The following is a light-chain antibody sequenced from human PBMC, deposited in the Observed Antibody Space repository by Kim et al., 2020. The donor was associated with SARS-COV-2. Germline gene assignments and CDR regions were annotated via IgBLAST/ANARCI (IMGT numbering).Light chain of an antibody. CDR1: QSVSSY. Sequence: EIVLTQSPATLSLSPGERATLSCRASQSVSSYLAWYQQKPGQAPRLLIYDASNRATGIPARFSGSGSGTDFTLTISSLEPEDFAVYYCQQRSNWPPYTFGPGNKLEI. V-gene: IGKV3-11*01. CDR2: DAS. J-gene: IGKJ2*01. CDR3: QQRSNWPPYT.